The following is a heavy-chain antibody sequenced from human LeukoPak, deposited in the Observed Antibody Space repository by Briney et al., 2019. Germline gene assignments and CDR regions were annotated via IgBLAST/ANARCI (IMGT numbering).Heavy chain of an antibody. Sequence: VASVKVSCKASGYTFTGYYMHWVRQAPGQGLEWMGWINPISGGTNYAQKFQGRVTMTRDTSISTAYMELSRLRSDDTAVYYCARSYYYGSGSYYTGVDYWGQGTLVTVSS. V-gene: IGHV1-2*02. CDR2: INPISGGT. CDR1: GYTFTGYY. CDR3: ARSYYYGSGSYYTGVDY. J-gene: IGHJ4*02. D-gene: IGHD3-10*01.